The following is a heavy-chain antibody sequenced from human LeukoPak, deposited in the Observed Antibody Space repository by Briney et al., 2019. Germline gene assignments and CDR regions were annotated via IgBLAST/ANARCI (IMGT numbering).Heavy chain of an antibody. CDR1: GFMFSNYG. J-gene: IGHJ4*02. D-gene: IGHD2-15*01. V-gene: IGHV3-33*01. Sequence: GGSLRLSCAASGFMFSNYGMHWVRQAPGKGLEWVAVIWYDGSNEYYADSVEGRFTISRDNSKNTLYLQMNSLRPEDTAVYYCARDRSGTFDYWGQGTLVTVSS. CDR2: IWYDGSNE. CDR3: ARDRSGTFDY.